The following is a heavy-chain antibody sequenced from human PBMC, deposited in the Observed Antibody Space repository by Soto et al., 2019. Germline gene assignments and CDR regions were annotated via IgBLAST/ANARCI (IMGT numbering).Heavy chain of an antibody. CDR2: ADHSGRT. CDR3: VKFQDTALDY. J-gene: IGHJ4*02. V-gene: IGHV4-4*02. Sequence: QVQLQESGPELLKPSGTLSLTCTVSGDSMSSSNWWNWVRQPPGKGLEWIGEADHSGRTNNNPSRKARITNSIYTCQNLVILKLAAVTAGETDIYFCVKFQDTALDYWGQGILVTGS. CDR1: GDSMSSSNW.